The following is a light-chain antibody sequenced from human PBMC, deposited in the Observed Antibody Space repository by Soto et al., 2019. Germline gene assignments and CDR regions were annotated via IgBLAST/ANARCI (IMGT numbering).Light chain of an antibody. CDR3: QQYYPRPRT. CDR2: AAS. Sequence: VVTRSPATLSVSPGERATLSCRASQSVSSNLAWYQQKPGQAPRLLIYAASTRATGIPARFSGSGSGTDFILTITSLQTEDFAVYYCQQYYPRPRTFGQGTKVDIK. CDR1: QSVSSN. V-gene: IGKV3-15*01. J-gene: IGKJ1*01.